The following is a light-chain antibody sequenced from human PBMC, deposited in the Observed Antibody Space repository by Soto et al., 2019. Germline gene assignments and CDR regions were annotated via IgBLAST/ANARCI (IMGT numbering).Light chain of an antibody. Sequence: QSALTQPASVSGSPGQSITISCTGTARDVGGYNYVSWYQQHPGKAPKLMIHAVSNRPSGISSRFSGSKSGNTASLTISGLQSEDEADYFCCSYTSRTTYVFGTGTKVTV. J-gene: IGLJ1*01. CDR1: ARDVGGYNY. CDR2: AVS. V-gene: IGLV2-14*01. CDR3: CSYTSRTTYV.